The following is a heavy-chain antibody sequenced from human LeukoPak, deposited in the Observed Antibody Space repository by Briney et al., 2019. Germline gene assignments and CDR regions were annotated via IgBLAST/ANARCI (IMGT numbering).Heavy chain of an antibody. CDR2: IIPILGIA. CDR1: GGTFSSYA. V-gene: IGHV1-69*04. J-gene: IGHJ6*02. CDR3: ARAARRYYGSGNRGYYYGMDV. D-gene: IGHD3-10*01. Sequence: SVKVSCKASGGTFSSYAISWVRQAPGQGLEWMGRIIPILGIANYAQKFQGRVTITADKSTSTAYMELSSLRSEDTAVYYCARAARRYYGSGNRGYYYGMDVWGQGTTVTVSS.